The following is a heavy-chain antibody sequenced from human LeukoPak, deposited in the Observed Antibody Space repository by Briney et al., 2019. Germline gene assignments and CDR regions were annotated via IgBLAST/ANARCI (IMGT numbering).Heavy chain of an antibody. J-gene: IGHJ4*02. Sequence: RSLRLSCAASGFTFSSYGMHWVRQAPGKGLEWVAVIWYDGSNKYYADSVKGRFTISRDNSKNTLYLQMNSLRAEDTAVYYCARGSGSWVSSSWSPVDYWDQGTLVTVSS. V-gene: IGHV3-33*01. CDR3: ARGSGSWVSSSWSPVDY. CDR1: GFTFSSYG. D-gene: IGHD6-13*01. CDR2: IWYDGSNK.